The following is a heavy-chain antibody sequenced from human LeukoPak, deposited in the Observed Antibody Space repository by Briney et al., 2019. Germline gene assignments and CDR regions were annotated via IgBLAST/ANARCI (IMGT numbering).Heavy chain of an antibody. J-gene: IGHJ4*02. CDR1: GLPFSAHW. CDR2: IEQDGSEK. V-gene: IGHV3-7*01. Sequence: GGSLRLSCAASGLPFSAHWGNWVRQAPGKGLEWVANIEQDGSEKNYVDSVKGRFTISRDNGENSLYLQMNSLRVEDTGVYYCVGGIGWLPDYWGQGTLVTVSS. D-gene: IGHD6-19*01. CDR3: VGGIGWLPDY.